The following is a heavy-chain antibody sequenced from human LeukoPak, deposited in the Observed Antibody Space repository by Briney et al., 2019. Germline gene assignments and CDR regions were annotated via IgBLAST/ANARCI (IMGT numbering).Heavy chain of an antibody. CDR1: GYTFTGYY. D-gene: IGHD4-23*01. CDR3: ARGINSVRFDP. J-gene: IGHJ5*02. CDR2: INPNSGGT. V-gene: IGHV1-2*06. Sequence: GASVKVSCKASGYTFTGYYIHWVRQAPGQGLEWMGRINPNSGGTNYAQKFQGRATMTRDTSTSTAYMELSRLRSDDTAVYYCARGINSVRFDPWGQGTLVTVSS.